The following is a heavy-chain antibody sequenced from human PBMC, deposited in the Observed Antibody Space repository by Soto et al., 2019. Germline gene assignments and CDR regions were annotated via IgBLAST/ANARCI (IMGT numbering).Heavy chain of an antibody. Sequence: EVQLVESGGGLVQPGGSLKHSCAASGFIFSGSAVHWVRQASGKGLEWVGRILSKASNYATAYPASMKGRFTISRDDSEYTAFLQMNSLKTEDTAVYYCIRGGSPYYYDYWGQGTLVAVSS. CDR3: IRGGSPYYYDY. J-gene: IGHJ4*02. CDR1: GFIFSGSA. CDR2: ILSKASNYAT. V-gene: IGHV3-73*01.